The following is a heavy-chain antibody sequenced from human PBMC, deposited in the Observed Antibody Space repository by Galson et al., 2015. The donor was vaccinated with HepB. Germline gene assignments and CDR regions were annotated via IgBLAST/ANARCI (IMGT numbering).Heavy chain of an antibody. CDR1: GFTFSDYY. CDR3: AREWGDQLTGTTSFDY. J-gene: IGHJ4*02. V-gene: IGHV3-11*06. CDR2: ISSSSSYT. D-gene: IGHD1-20*01. Sequence: SLRLSCAASGFTFSDYYMSWIRQAPGKGLEWVSYISSSSSYTNYADSVKGRFTISRDNAKNSLYLQMNSLRAEDTAVYYCAREWGDQLTGTTSFDYWGQGTLVTVSS.